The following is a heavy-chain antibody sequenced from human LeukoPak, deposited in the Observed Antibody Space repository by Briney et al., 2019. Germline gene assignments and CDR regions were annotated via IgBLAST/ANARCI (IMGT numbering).Heavy chain of an antibody. J-gene: IGHJ4*02. V-gene: IGHV1-69*05. CDR1: GGTFSSYA. CDR2: IIPIFGTA. CDR3: AIGIPAAGTFDC. Sequence: SVKVSCRASGGTFSSYAISWVRQAPGQGLEWMGRIIPIFGTANYAQKFQGRVTITTDESTSTAYMELSSLRSEDTAVYYCAIGIPAAGTFDCWGQGTLVTVSS. D-gene: IGHD6-13*01.